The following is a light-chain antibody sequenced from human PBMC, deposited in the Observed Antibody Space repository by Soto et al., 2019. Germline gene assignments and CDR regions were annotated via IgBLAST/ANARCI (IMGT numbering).Light chain of an antibody. V-gene: IGKV3-20*01. J-gene: IGKJ1*01. CDR2: GAS. CDR1: QSVSSSY. CDR3: QEYGSSQR. Sequence: IVLTQYPGTLSLSPGERATLSCRASQSVSSSYLAWYQQKPGQAPRLLIYGASSRATGIPDRISVSGSGTDVTLTISRLEPEDFAVYYFQEYGSSQRFGQGTKVDIK.